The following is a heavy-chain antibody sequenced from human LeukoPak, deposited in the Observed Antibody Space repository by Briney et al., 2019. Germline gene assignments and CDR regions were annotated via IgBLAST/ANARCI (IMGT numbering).Heavy chain of an antibody. CDR3: ARDPQRSVEMATISPPDY. CDR1: GYTFTGYY. Sequence: ASVKVSCKASGYTFTGYYMHWVRQAPGQGLEWMGFINPNSGGTNYAQKFQGRVTMTRDTSISTAYMELSRLRSDDTAVYYCARDPQRSVEMATISPPDYWGQGTLVTVSS. D-gene: IGHD5-24*01. V-gene: IGHV1-2*02. J-gene: IGHJ4*02. CDR2: INPNSGGT.